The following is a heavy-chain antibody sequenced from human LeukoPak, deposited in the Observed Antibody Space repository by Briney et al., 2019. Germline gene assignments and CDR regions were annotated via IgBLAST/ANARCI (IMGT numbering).Heavy chain of an antibody. D-gene: IGHD3-16*01. Sequence: PGGSLRLSCAASGFTFSSYWMSWVRQAPGKGLEWVANIKQDGSEKYYVDSVKGRFTVSRDNAKNSLYLQMNSLRAQDTAVYYCARGVMDLYFMDVWGKGTTVTVSS. CDR3: ARGVMDLYFMDV. V-gene: IGHV3-7*01. J-gene: IGHJ6*03. CDR1: GFTFSSYW. CDR2: IKQDGSEK.